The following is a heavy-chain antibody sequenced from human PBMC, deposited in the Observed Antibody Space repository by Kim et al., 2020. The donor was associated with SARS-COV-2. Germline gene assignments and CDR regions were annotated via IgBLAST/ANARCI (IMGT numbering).Heavy chain of an antibody. V-gene: IGHV4-39*01. CDR1: GGSIYISSYY. J-gene: IGHJ4*02. CDR2: IYYSGST. D-gene: IGHD2-8*01. Sequence: SETLSLTCTVSGGSIYISSYYWGWIRQPPGKGLEWIGSIYYSGSTYYNPSLKSRVTISVDTSKNQFSLKMSSVTAADTAVYYGARNNRVWLKLLPYYFDYWGQGTLVTVSS. CDR3: ARNNRVWLKLLPYYFDY.